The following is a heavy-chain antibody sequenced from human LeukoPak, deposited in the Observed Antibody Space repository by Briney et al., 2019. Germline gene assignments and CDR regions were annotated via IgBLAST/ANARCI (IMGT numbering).Heavy chain of an antibody. Sequence: GGSLRLSCTGSGFTFSGYYMSWIRQAPGMGLEWISYISGSGDSIFYAHSVKGRFTVSRDNAKNSMYLQMNSLRAEDTAVYYCARGQVVVVTAMFMDVWGKGTTVTVSS. D-gene: IGHD2-21*02. V-gene: IGHV3-11*04. J-gene: IGHJ6*03. CDR3: ARGQVVVVTAMFMDV. CDR1: GFTFSGYY. CDR2: ISGSGDSI.